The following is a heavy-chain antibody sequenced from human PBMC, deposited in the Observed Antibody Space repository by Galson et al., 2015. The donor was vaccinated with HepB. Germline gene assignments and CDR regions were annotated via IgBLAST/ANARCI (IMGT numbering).Heavy chain of an antibody. V-gene: IGHV2-5*01. CDR2: IYWNDDK. CDR3: AHRYIPEVVTTTIWFDP. D-gene: IGHD5-12*01. J-gene: IGHJ5*02. Sequence: PALVKPTQTLTLTCTFSGFSVSTSGVGVGWIRQPPGKALEWLALIYWNDDKHYSPSLKSRLTITKDTSKNQVVLTMTNMDPVDTGTYFCAHRYIPEVVTTTIWFDPWGQGTLVTVSS. CDR1: GFSVSTSGVG.